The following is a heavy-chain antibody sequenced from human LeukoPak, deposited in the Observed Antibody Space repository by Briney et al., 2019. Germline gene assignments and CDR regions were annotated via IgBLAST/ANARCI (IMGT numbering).Heavy chain of an antibody. D-gene: IGHD3-16*01. CDR1: GGSISSGSYY. V-gene: IGHV4-61*02. J-gene: IGHJ6*02. Sequence: SQTLSLTCTASGGSISSGSYYCSWIRQPAGKGLEWIGRIYTSGSTNYNPSLKSRVTISLDTSKNQFSLKLSSVTAADTAVYYCARGDYDYVWGSFLSLDVWGQGTTVTVSS. CDR2: IYTSGST. CDR3: ARGDYDYVWGSFLSLDV.